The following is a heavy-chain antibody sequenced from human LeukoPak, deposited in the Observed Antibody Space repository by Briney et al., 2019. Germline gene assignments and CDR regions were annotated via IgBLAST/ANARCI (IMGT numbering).Heavy chain of an antibody. J-gene: IGHJ5*02. V-gene: IGHV3-21*01. D-gene: IGHD2-2*01. CDR2: ISTSSRHI. CDR3: ARADCSGSTCYLRRSWFDP. CDR1: GLTLSTFD. Sequence: GGSLRLSCAASGLTLSTFDMNWVRQAPGKGLEWVSSISTSSRHIYYRDSVKGRFTISRDDAKNSLYLQMNSLRVEDTAVYYCARADCSGSTCYLRRSWFDPWGQGTLVTVSS.